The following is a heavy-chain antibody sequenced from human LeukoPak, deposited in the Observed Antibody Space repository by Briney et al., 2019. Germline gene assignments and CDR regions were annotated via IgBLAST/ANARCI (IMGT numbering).Heavy chain of an antibody. D-gene: IGHD6-13*01. V-gene: IGHV3-30*01. CDR1: GFTFSSYA. J-gene: IGHJ4*02. CDR2: ISYDGINR. Sequence: GCSLRLSCAASGFTFSSYAMHWVRQAPGKGLEWVAVISYDGINRYYADSVKGRFTISRSNSENTLYLQMNSLRPEDTAVYFCARRRIPDRAAAALAYWGQGTLVTVPS. CDR3: ARRRIPDRAAAALAY.